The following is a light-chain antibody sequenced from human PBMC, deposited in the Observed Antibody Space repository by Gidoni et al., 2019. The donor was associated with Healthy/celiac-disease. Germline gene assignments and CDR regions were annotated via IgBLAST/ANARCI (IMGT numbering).Light chain of an antibody. Sequence: EIVLTQSPGTLSLSPGERATLSCRASQRVSSSYLAWYQQKPGQAPRLLIYSASSRATGIPDRFSGRGSGTDFTLTISRLEPEDFAVYYCQQYGSSPETFGQGTKVEIK. V-gene: IGKV3-20*01. CDR3: QQYGSSPET. CDR1: QRVSSSY. J-gene: IGKJ1*01. CDR2: SAS.